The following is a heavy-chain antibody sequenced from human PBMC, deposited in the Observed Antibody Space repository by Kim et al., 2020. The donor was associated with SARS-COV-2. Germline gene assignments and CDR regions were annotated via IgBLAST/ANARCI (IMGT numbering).Heavy chain of an antibody. CDR1: GYTFTYRY. CDR2: ITPFNGNT. V-gene: IGHV1-45*02. D-gene: IGHD4-17*01. J-gene: IGHJ6*02. Sequence: SVKVSCKASGYTFTYRYLHWVRQAPGQALEWMGWITPFNGNTNYAQKFQDRVTITRDRSMSTAYMELSSLRSEDTAMYYCASPTVTTHQYGMDVWGQGTTVTVSS. CDR3: ASPTVTTHQYGMDV.